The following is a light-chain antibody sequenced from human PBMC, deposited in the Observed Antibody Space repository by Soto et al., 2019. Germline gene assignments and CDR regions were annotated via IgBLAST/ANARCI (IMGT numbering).Light chain of an antibody. J-gene: IGKJ4*01. Sequence: DIQMSQSPSTLSASVGDRVTITCRASQSISSWLAWYQQKPGKAPKLLMYGASSLESGVPSRFSGSGSGTEFTLTISSLQPDDFAVYYCQQYNNWPPLTFGGGTKVDI. V-gene: IGKV1-5*01. CDR3: QQYNNWPPLT. CDR2: GAS. CDR1: QSISSW.